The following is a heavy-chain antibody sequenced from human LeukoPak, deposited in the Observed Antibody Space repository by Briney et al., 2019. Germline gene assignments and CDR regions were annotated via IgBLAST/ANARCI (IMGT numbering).Heavy chain of an antibody. CDR3: AREGAGERSLGLSDIVVVPAAQKIGRHAFDI. CDR2: INPNSGGT. CDR1: GYTFTGKY. Sequence: ASVKVSCKASGYTFTGKYMHWVRQAPGQGLEWMGWINPNSGGTNYAQKFQGRVTMTRDTSISTAYMELSSLRSDDTAVYYCAREGAGERSLGLSDIVVVPAAQKIGRHAFDIWGQGTMVTVSS. J-gene: IGHJ3*02. V-gene: IGHV1-2*02. D-gene: IGHD2-2*01.